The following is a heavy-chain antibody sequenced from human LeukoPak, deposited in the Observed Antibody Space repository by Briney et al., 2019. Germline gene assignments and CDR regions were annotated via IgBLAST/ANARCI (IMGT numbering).Heavy chain of an antibody. Sequence: GGSLRLSSAASGFTFDDYAMHWVRQAPGKGLEWVSGISWNSGSIGYADSVKGRFTISRDNSKNTLYLQMNSLRAEDTAVYYCAKERIAVAAHFDYWGQGTLVTVSS. D-gene: IGHD6-19*01. J-gene: IGHJ4*02. CDR1: GFTFDDYA. CDR2: ISWNSGSI. V-gene: IGHV3-9*01. CDR3: AKERIAVAAHFDY.